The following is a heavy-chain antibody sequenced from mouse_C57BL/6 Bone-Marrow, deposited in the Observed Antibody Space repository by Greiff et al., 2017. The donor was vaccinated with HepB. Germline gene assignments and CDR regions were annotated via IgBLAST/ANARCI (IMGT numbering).Heavy chain of an antibody. CDR3: ARWLYDGPGGFAY. CDR1: GFTFSDYG. Sequence: DVHLVESGGGLVKPGGSLKLSCAASGFTFSDYGMHWVRQAPEKGLEWVAYISSGSSTIYYADTVKGRFTISRDNAKNTLFLQMTSLRSEDTAMYYCARWLYDGPGGFAYWGQGTLVTVSA. J-gene: IGHJ3*01. D-gene: IGHD2-3*01. V-gene: IGHV5-17*01. CDR2: ISSGSSTI.